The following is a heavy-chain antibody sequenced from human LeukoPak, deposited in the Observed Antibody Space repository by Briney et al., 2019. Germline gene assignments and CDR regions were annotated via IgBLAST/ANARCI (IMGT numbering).Heavy chain of an antibody. Sequence: PGGSLRLSCAASGFTFSSYAMSWVRQAPGKGLERVSAISGSGGSTYYADSVKGRFTISRDNSKNTLCLQMNSLRAEDTAVYYCAKDPSYSSLNYWGQGTLVTVSS. D-gene: IGHD6-6*01. CDR2: ISGSGGST. CDR3: AKDPSYSSLNY. J-gene: IGHJ4*02. V-gene: IGHV3-23*01. CDR1: GFTFSSYA.